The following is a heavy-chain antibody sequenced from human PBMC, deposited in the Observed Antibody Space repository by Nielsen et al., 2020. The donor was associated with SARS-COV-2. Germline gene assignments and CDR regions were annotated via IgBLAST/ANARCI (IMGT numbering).Heavy chain of an antibody. V-gene: IGHV3-66*01. D-gene: IGHD7-27*01. CDR3: ARDNWGRMDV. Sequence: GESLKISCGASGFTISSSFMSWVRQAAGKGLDWVSVIYTDGSTSHADSVKGRFTISRDNSKNTLYLQMNSLRAEDTAVYYCARDNWGRMDVWGQGTLVTVSS. CDR2: IYTDGST. CDR1: GFTISSSF. J-gene: IGHJ4*02.